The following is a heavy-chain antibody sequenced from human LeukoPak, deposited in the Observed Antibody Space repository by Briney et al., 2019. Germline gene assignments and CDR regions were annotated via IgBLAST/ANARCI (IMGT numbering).Heavy chain of an antibody. CDR2: IYSGGST. D-gene: IGHD3-10*01. CDR1: GFTVSSNY. J-gene: IGHJ6*02. V-gene: IGHV3-66*01. Sequence: GGSLRLSCAASGFTVSSNYMSWVRQAPGKGLEWVSVIYSGGSTYYADSVKGRFTISRDNSKNTLYLQMNSLRAEDTAVYYCAKDTGYDVYYGSGSSSGYYGMDVWGQGTTVTVSS. CDR3: AKDTGYDVYYGSGSSSGYYGMDV.